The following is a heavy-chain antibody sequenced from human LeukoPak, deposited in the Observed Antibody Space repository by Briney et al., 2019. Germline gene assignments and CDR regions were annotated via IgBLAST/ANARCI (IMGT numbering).Heavy chain of an antibody. J-gene: IGHJ3*02. V-gene: IGHV3-64*01. D-gene: IGHD1/OR15-1a*01. Sequence: GGSLRLSCAASGFTFSSYAMHWVRQAPGKGLEYVSAISSNGGSTYYANSVKGRFTISRDNSKNTLYLQMGSLRAEDMAVYYCARLQQAKGAFDIWGQGTMVTVSS. CDR1: GFTFSSYA. CDR2: ISSNGGST. CDR3: ARLQQAKGAFDI.